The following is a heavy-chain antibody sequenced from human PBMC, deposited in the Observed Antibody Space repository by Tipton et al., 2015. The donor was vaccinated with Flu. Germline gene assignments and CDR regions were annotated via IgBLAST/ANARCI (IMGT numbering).Heavy chain of an antibody. CDR1: GDSIRSDYY. CDR3: ATRDWVENQYYYYGMDV. V-gene: IGHV4-38-2*02. J-gene: IGHJ6*02. CDR2: IFHTGST. D-gene: IGHD2-21*02. Sequence: TLSLTCTISGDSIRSDYYWGWIRQPPGKGLEWIGHIFHTGSTYHKPFLKSRVTISINTSKNQFSLKVFSVTAADTAVYFCATRDWVENQYYYYGMDVWGQGTTVTVSS.